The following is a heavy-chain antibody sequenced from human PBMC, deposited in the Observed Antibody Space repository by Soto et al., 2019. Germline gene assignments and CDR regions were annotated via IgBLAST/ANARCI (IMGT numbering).Heavy chain of an antibody. CDR1: GGPFTSFA. Sequence: QVLLVQSGAEVKKPGSSVRVSCEASGGPFTSFAFSWVRQAPGQGLEWMGGIVPLLGSANYARNFQDRVTITADDSTSTAFMELSSLRSQDTAVYYCASPRGYRCGWYTYFDYWGQGTLVTVSS. D-gene: IGHD6-19*01. J-gene: IGHJ4*02. CDR3: ASPRGYRCGWYTYFDY. CDR2: IVPLLGSA. V-gene: IGHV1-69*01.